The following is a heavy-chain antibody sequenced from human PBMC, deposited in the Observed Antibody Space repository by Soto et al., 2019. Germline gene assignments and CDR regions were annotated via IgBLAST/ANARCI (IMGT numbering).Heavy chain of an antibody. D-gene: IGHD6-13*01. Sequence: SETLSLTCTVSGGNIISGDYYWNWINQHPGKGLEWIGYIYYSGRTNYNPSLKSRVTMSLDTSKNQFSLKLSSVTAADTAVYYCARAKAPLYSSSWYWFDPWGQGTLVTVSS. CDR2: IYYSGRT. J-gene: IGHJ5*02. CDR3: ARAKAPLYSSSWYWFDP. V-gene: IGHV4-30-4*08. CDR1: GGNIISGDYY.